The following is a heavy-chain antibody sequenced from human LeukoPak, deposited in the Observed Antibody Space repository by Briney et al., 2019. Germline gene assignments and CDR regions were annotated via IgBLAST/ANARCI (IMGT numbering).Heavy chain of an antibody. CDR3: AKDMGPIYDILSGDAFDI. CDR1: GFTFDDYA. D-gene: IGHD3-9*01. V-gene: IGHV3-9*03. CDR2: ISWNSGSI. Sequence: PGGSLRLSCAASGFTFDDYAMHWVRQAPGKGLEWVSGISWNSGSIGYADSVKGRFTISRDNAKNSLYLQMNSLRADDMAVEYCAKDMGPIYDILSGDAFDIWGQGTMVTVSS. J-gene: IGHJ3*02.